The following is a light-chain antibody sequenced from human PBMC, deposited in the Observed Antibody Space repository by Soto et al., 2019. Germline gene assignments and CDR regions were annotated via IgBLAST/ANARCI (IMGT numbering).Light chain of an antibody. CDR1: QSISSW. CDR3: QQYNSYPT. CDR2: KAS. V-gene: IGKV1-5*03. Sequence: DIQMTQSPSTLSASVGDRVTITCRASQSISSWLAWYQQKPGKAPKLLIYKASSLESGVLSRFGGSGSATEFTLSISSLQADDFATYYCQQYNSYPTFGGGTKVEIK. J-gene: IGKJ4*01.